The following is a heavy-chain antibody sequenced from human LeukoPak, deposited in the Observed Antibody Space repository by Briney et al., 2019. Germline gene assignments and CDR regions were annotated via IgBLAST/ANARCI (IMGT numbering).Heavy chain of an antibody. CDR3: AKVSAWAMVGATYFDY. CDR2: IWYDGSNK. J-gene: IGHJ4*02. D-gene: IGHD1-26*01. CDR1: GFTFSSYG. Sequence: PGGSLRLSCAASGFTFSSYGMHWVRQAPGKGLEWVAVIWYDGSNKYYADSVKGRFTISRDNSKNTLYLQMNSLRAEDTAVYYCAKVSAWAMVGATYFDYWGQGTLVTVSS. V-gene: IGHV3-33*06.